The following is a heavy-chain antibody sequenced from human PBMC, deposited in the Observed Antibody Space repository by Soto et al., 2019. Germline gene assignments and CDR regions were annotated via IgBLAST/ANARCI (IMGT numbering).Heavy chain of an antibody. V-gene: IGHV4-31*03. D-gene: IGHD2-8*01. Sequence: PSETLSLTCTVSGGSISSGGYYWSWIRQHPGKGLEWIGYIYYSGSTYYNPSLKSRVTISVDTSKNQFSLKLSSVTAADTAVYYCARASQMDYYYYMDVWGKGTTVTVSS. CDR1: GGSISSGGYY. CDR3: ARASQMDYYYYMDV. J-gene: IGHJ6*03. CDR2: IYYSGST.